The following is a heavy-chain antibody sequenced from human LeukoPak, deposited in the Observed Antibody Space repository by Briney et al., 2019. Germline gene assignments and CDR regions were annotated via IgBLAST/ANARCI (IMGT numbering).Heavy chain of an antibody. CDR2: IYYSGST. V-gene: IGHV4-59*08. D-gene: IGHD5-24*01. J-gene: IGHJ3*02. CDR3: ARHESVRRWLQLPDAFDI. Sequence: SETLSLTCTVSGGSISSYYWSWIRQPPGKGLEWIGYIYYSGSTNYNPSLKSRVTISVDTSKNQFSLKLSSVTAADTAVYYCARHESVRRWLQLPDAFDIWGQGTMVTVSS. CDR1: GGSISSYY.